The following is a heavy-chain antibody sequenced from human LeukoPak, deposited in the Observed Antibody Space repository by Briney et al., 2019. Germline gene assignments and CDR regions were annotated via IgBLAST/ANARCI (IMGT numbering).Heavy chain of an antibody. CDR2: MKPNSGNT. D-gene: IGHD4-17*01. CDR3: ARENSMTTVTTTYDY. CDR1: GYTFTSYD. J-gene: IGHJ4*02. V-gene: IGHV1-8*01. Sequence: ASVKVSCKASGYTFTSYDINWVRQATGQGLEWMGWMKPNSGNTGYAQKFQGRVTMTRNTSISTAYMELSSLRSEDTAVYYCARENSMTTVTTTYDYWGQGTLVTVSS.